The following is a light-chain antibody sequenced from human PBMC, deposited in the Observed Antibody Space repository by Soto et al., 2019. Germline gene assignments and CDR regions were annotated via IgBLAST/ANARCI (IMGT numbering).Light chain of an antibody. CDR1: QSIGSS. CDR3: QQSYSTSPT. Sequence: DIQMTRSPSSLSASVGDRVTITCRASQSIGSSLNWYQQKPGKAPKLLMYAASSLQSGVPSSFSGSGSGTDFTLTISSLQPEDFATYYCQQSYSTSPTFGQGTTVGIK. CDR2: AAS. J-gene: IGKJ1*01. V-gene: IGKV1-39*01.